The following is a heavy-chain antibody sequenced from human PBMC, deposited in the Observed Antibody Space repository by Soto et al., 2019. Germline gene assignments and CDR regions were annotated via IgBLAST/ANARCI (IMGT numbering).Heavy chain of an antibody. V-gene: IGHV3-30-3*01. J-gene: IGHJ4*01. D-gene: IGHD6-6*01. Sequence: GGSLRVSCAASGFTFSSYAMHWVRQAPGKGLEWVAVISYDGSNKYYADSVKGRFTISRDNSKNTLYLQMNSLRAEDTAVYYCARDGIAARLLYFDYWGHGTLVTVSS. CDR1: GFTFSSYA. CDR2: ISYDGSNK. CDR3: ARDGIAARLLYFDY.